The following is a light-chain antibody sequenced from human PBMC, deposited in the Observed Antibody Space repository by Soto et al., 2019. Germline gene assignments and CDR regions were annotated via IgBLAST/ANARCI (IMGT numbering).Light chain of an antibody. J-gene: IGLJ1*01. V-gene: IGLV2-8*01. Sequence: VLTHPPSAFGSPVQSVTISCTGTSSDVGGYNYVSLYRQHPGKAPKLMIYEVSKRPSGVPDRFSGSKSGNTASLTVSGLQAEDEADYYCSSYAGSNNYVFGTGTKVTVL. CDR1: SSDVGGYNY. CDR2: EVS. CDR3: SSYAGSNNYV.